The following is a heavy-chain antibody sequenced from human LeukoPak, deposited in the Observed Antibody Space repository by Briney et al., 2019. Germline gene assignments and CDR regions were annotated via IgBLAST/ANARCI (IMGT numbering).Heavy chain of an antibody. D-gene: IGHD3-9*01. CDR1: GFTFGDYA. Sequence: GGSLRLSCTASGFTFGDYAMSWVRQAPGKGLEWVGFIRSKAYGGTTEYAASVKGRFTISRDDSKSIAYLQMNSLKTEDTAVYYCTRDGGAFYDILTGYYYYCYCMDVWGQGTTVTVSS. V-gene: IGHV3-49*04. CDR3: TRDGGAFYDILTGYYYYCYCMDV. CDR2: IRSKAYGGTT. J-gene: IGHJ6*02.